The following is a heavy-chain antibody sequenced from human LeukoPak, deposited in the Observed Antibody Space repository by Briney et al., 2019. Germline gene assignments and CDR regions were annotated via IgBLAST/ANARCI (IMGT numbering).Heavy chain of an antibody. V-gene: IGHV3-33*05. Sequence: GGSLRLSCAASGFTFSTYGMHWVRQAPGKGLEWVAVISYDGSNKYYVDSVKGRFTISRDNAKNSLYPQMNSLRAEDTAVYYCARVLHLYGSGSLGYWGQGTLVTVSS. CDR1: GFTFSTYG. J-gene: IGHJ4*02. CDR3: ARVLHLYGSGSLGY. CDR2: ISYDGSNK. D-gene: IGHD3-10*01.